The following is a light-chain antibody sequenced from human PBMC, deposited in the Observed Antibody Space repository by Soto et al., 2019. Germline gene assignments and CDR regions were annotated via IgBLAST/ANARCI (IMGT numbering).Light chain of an antibody. V-gene: IGKV1-27*01. J-gene: IGKJ4*01. Sequence: DIQMTQSPSSLSASVGDRITLTCRASQGISTYLAWYQQKPGTVPKLLVSAASTLQSGVPSRFAGSGSGTDFTLTISSLQPEDFATYYCQKYDRAPLTFGGGTKVEI. CDR3: QKYDRAPLT. CDR2: AAS. CDR1: QGISTY.